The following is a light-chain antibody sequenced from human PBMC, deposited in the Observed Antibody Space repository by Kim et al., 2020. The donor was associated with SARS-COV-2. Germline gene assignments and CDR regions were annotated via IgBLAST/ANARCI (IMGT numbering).Light chain of an antibody. Sequence: SSELTQYPAVSVDLGQTVRITCQGDSLRSYYASWYQQKPGQAPVLVIYGKNNRPSGIPDRFSVSSSGNTASLTITGAQAEDEADYYCNSRDSSGNHPHVVFGGGTQLTVL. CDR3: NSRDSSGNHPHVV. V-gene: IGLV3-19*01. J-gene: IGLJ2*01. CDR2: GKN. CDR1: SLRSYY.